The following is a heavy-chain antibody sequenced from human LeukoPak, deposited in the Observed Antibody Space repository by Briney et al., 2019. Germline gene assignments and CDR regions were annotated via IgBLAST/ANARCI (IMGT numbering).Heavy chain of an antibody. CDR2: INHSGST. CDR3: APARPNYYFDY. Sequence: SETLSLTCTVSGYSISSGYYWGWIRQPPGKGLEWIGEINHSGSTNYNPSLKSRVTISVDTSKNQFSLKLSSVTAADTAVYYCAPARPNYYFDYWGQGTLVTVSS. J-gene: IGHJ4*02. D-gene: IGHD6-6*01. V-gene: IGHV4-38-2*02. CDR1: GYSISSGYY.